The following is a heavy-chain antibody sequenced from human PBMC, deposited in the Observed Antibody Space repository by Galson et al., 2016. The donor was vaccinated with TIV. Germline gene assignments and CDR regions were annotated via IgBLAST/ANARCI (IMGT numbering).Heavy chain of an antibody. CDR3: ARIIGYWIGYYSMDV. CDR2: ISNSGDYI. CDR1: GFTFSGHG. D-gene: IGHD2-15*01. J-gene: IGHJ6*02. Sequence: SLRLSCAASGFTFSGHGMNWVRQAPGKGLEWVSSISNSGDYIYYSESMEGRVTISRDNAKKSLYLQMHSLRAEDTAVYYCARIIGYWIGYYSMDVWGQGTTVTVSS. V-gene: IGHV3-21*01.